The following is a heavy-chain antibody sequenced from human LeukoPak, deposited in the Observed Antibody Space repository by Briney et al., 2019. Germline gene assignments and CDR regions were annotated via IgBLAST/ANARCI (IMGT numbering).Heavy chain of an antibody. V-gene: IGHV4-38-2*01. D-gene: IGHD3-22*01. CDR3: TRWLGKGFDM. CDR2: SHHGGNT. CDR1: GSSLNTNSY. J-gene: IGHJ3*02. Sequence: SETLSLTCSVSGSSLNTNSYWAWIRQTPGTGLEWIGSSHHGGNTYYHPSLKSRVTISIDMSKNQFSLELYSVTAADTAVYYCTRWLGKGFDMWGQGTLVTVSS.